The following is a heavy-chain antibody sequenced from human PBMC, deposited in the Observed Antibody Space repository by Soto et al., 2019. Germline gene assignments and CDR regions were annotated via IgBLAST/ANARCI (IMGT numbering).Heavy chain of an antibody. CDR2: ISSSSSYI. J-gene: IGHJ6*02. Sequence: GGSLRLSCAASGFTFSSYSMNWVRQAPGKGLEWVSSISSSSSYIYYADSVKGRLTISRDNAKNSLYMQMKSLRAEDTAVYYGARDFYCSGGSCYSDVKLVLSMSCMDVWCQGTTVTVSS. CDR1: GFTFSSYS. V-gene: IGHV3-21*01. CDR3: ARDFYCSGGSCYSDVKLVLSMSCMDV. D-gene: IGHD2-15*01.